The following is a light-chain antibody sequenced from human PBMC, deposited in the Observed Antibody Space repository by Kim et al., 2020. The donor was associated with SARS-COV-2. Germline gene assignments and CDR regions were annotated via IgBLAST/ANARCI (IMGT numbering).Light chain of an antibody. CDR3: LLYSSGARV. CDR1: TGTVTSGHY. V-gene: IGLV7-43*01. J-gene: IGLJ3*02. CDR2: ATS. Sequence: PGGTVTLTCASGTGTVTSGHYPNWFQQKPGQAPRALIYATSNKYSWTPARFSGSLLGGKAALTLSGVQPEDEAEYYCLLYSSGARVFGGGTKLTVL.